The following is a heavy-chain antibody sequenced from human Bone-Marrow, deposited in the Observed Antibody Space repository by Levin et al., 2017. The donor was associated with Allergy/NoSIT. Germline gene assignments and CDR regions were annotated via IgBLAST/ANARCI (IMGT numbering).Heavy chain of an antibody. CDR1: GFTFSSYW. CDR3: ARDSTTTVTTPVDY. J-gene: IGHJ4*02. CDR2: IKQDGSEK. D-gene: IGHD4-17*01. Sequence: PGGSLRLSCAASGFTFSSYWMSWVRQAPGKGLEWVANIKQDGSEKYYVDSVKGRFTISRDNAKNSLYLQMNSLRAEDTAVYYCARDSTTTVTTPVDYWGQGTLVTVSS. V-gene: IGHV3-7*03.